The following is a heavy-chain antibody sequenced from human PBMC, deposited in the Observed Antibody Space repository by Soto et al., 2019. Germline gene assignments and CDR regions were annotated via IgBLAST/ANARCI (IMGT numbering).Heavy chain of an antibody. D-gene: IGHD3-16*01. CDR2: LDYSGSP. CDR1: GGSIRSDH. Sequence: SETLSLTCTVSGGSIRSDHWGWIRQPPGKGLEWIGYLDYSGSPKYNPSLKSRVTISMDTSKNQVSLTLNSVTAADTAVYFCATYFRGEGGRPYWGPGTQVTVS. V-gene: IGHV4-59*08. CDR3: ATYFRGEGGRPY. J-gene: IGHJ4*01.